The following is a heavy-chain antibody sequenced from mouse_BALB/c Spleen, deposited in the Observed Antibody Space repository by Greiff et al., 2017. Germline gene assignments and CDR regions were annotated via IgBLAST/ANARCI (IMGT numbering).Heavy chain of an antibody. CDR3: TGGYDVGFAY. CDR2: IRLKSDNYAT. D-gene: IGHD2-14*01. V-gene: IGHV6-6*02. J-gene: IGHJ3*01. CDR1: GFTFSSYW. Sequence: EVKVEESGGGLVQPGGSMKLSCVASGFTFSSYWMSWVRQSPEKGLEWVAAIRLKSDNYATHYAESVKGKFTISRDNSKSRLYLQMNSLRAEDTGIYYCTGGYDVGFAYWGQGTLVTVSA.